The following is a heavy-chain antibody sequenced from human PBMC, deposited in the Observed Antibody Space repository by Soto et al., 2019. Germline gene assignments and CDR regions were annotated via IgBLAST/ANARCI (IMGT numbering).Heavy chain of an antibody. J-gene: IGHJ4*02. CDR2: IYSGGST. CDR1: GFTVSSNY. Sequence: GGSLRLSCAASGFTVSSNYMSWVRQAPGKGLEWVSVIYSGGSTYYADSVKGRFTISRDNSKNTLYLQMNSLRAEDTAVFYCTKDLWPYLPAGGEFDSWGQGTLVTVSS. CDR3: TKDLWPYLPAGGEFDS. V-gene: IGHV3-53*01. D-gene: IGHD3-16*01.